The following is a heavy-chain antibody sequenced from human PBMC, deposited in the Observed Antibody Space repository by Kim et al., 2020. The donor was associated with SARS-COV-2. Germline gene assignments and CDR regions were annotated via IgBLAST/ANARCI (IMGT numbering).Heavy chain of an antibody. J-gene: IGHJ6*04. CDR3: AREVDV. CDR2: SISSYI. V-gene: IGHV3-21*01. Sequence: SISSYIYYADSVKDRFTISRNNAKNSLYLQMNSLRAEDTAVYYCAREVDVWGKGTTVTVSS.